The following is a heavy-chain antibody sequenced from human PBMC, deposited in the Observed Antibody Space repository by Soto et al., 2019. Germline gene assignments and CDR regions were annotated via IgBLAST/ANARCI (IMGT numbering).Heavy chain of an antibody. CDR2: INAGNGNT. V-gene: IGHV1-3*01. CDR1: GYTFTSYA. D-gene: IGHD3-10*01. J-gene: IGHJ5*02. Sequence: ASVKVSCKASGYTFTSYAMHWVRQAPGQRLEWMGWINAGNGNTKYSQKLQGRVTMTTDTSTSTAYMELRSLRSDDTALYYCARGVGSGSYYNQYNWFDPWGQGTLVTVSS. CDR3: ARGVGSGSYYNQYNWFDP.